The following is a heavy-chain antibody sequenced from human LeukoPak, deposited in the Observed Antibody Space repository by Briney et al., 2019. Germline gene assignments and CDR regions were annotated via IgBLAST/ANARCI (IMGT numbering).Heavy chain of an antibody. J-gene: IGHJ5*02. CDR3: AKGVEQWLAQTRGNWFDP. CDR2: ISYDGSNK. CDR1: GFTFSSYG. Sequence: GGSLRLSCAASGFTFSSYGMHWVRQAPGKGLEWVAVISYDGSNKYYADSVKGRFTISRDNSKNTLYLQMNSLRAEDTAVYYCAKGVEQWLAQTRGNWFDPWGQGTLVTVSS. D-gene: IGHD6-19*01. V-gene: IGHV3-30*18.